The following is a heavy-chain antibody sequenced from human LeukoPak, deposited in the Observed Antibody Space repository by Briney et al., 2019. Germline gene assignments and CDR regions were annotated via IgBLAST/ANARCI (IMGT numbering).Heavy chain of an antibody. V-gene: IGHV1-8*01. Sequence: ASVKVACKASGYTFTNYDINWVRQATGQGLEWMGWRNPNSGRTGFAQKFQGRLTMTADTSVSTAYMELSSLTSDDTAVYYCARGPVSTHGMDVWGQGTTVTVSS. CDR1: GYTFTNYD. D-gene: IGHD6-13*01. J-gene: IGHJ6*02. CDR3: ARGPVSTHGMDV. CDR2: RNPNSGRT.